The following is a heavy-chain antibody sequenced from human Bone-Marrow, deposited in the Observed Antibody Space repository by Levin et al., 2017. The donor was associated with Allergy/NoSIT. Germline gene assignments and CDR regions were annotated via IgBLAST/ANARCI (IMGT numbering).Heavy chain of an antibody. CDR1: GFTFPSCA. CDR2: ISRTGENT. D-gene: IGHD3-16*01. Sequence: ETLSLTCAASGFTFPSCAMSWVRQAPGKGLHWVSAISRTGENTYYADSVKGRFTISRDNSKNTLYLQMNSLRAEDTAIYYCAKARRGTVGEKQEYWGQGTLVTVSS. J-gene: IGHJ4*02. CDR3: AKARRGTVGEKQEY. V-gene: IGHV3-23*01.